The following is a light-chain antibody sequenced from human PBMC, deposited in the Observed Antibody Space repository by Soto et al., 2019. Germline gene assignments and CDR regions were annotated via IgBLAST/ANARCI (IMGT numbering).Light chain of an antibody. CDR2: WAS. V-gene: IGKV4-1*01. CDR3: QQYYSSPCT. CDR1: QSVLYSSNNKNY. Sequence: DIVMTQSPDSLAVSLGERATINCKSSQSVLYSSNNKNYLAWYQQKPGQPPKLLISWASTRESGVPDRFSGSGSGTDFTLTISSLRAEDVAVYYCQQYYSSPCTFGQGTKLEIK. J-gene: IGKJ2*02.